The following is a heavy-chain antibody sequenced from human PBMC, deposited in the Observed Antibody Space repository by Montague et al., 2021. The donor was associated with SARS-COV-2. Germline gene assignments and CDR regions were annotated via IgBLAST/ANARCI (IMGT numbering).Heavy chain of an antibody. V-gene: IGHV4-39*01. CDR3: ARFPTSYYYDSKAAPATPDAFDI. CDR1: GGSISRSGYY. CDR2: IYYSGST. D-gene: IGHD3-22*01. Sequence: SETLSLTCTGPGGSISRSGYYRGWIRKPPSKGLEWIGSIYYSGSTYYNPSLKSRVTISVDTSKNQFSLKLSSVTAADTAVYYCARFPTSYYYDSKAAPATPDAFDIWGQGTMVTVSS. J-gene: IGHJ3*02.